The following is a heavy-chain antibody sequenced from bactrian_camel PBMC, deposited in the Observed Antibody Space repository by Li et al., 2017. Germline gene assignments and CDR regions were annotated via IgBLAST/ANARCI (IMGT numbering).Heavy chain of an antibody. D-gene: IGHD6*01. V-gene: IGHV3S40*01. Sequence: VQLVESGGGSVQPGGSLKLSCAAGKYTTTSDYIGWFRQAPGSEREGLTALYTPDGSTSIANFAKGRFTSSQDNAKNTVYLQMNSLRTEDTGTYYCAKSLASALNGTGRSPGTQVTVS. J-gene: IGHJ4*01. CDR1: KYTTTSDY. CDR2: LYTPDGST.